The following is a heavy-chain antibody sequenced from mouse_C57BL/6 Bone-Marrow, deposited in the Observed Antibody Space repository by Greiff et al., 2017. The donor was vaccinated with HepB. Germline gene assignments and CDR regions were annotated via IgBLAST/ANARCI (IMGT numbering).Heavy chain of an antibody. V-gene: IGHV5-15*01. CDR2: ISNLAYSI. CDR3: ARHDYYGSSYGYFDV. J-gene: IGHJ1*03. D-gene: IGHD1-1*01. Sequence: EVQVVESGGGLVQPGGSLKLSCAASGFTFSDYGMAWVRQAPRKGPEWVAFISNLAYSIYYADTVTGRFTISRENAKNTLYLEMSSLRSKDTAMYYCARHDYYGSSYGYFDVWGTGTTVTVSS. CDR1: GFTFSDYG.